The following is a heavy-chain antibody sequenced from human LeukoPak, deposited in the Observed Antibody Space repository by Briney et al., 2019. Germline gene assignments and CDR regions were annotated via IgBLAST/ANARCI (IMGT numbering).Heavy chain of an antibody. D-gene: IGHD3-10*01. J-gene: IGHJ4*02. V-gene: IGHV3-23*01. Sequence: GGSLRLSCAASGFTFRSYAMTWVRQAPGKGLEWVSAISSSDSTTYYADSVKGRFTISRDNSKNTLYLQMSSLRAEDTAVYYCAKGPEVRGVIVILKTGEKGALDYWGQGTLVTVSS. CDR2: ISSSDSTT. CDR3: AKGPEVRGVIVILKTGEKGALDY. CDR1: GFTFRSYA.